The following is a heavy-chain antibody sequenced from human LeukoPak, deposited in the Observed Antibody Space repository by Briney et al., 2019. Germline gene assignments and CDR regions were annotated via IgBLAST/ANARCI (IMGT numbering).Heavy chain of an antibody. CDR2: IYTSGST. CDR3: ARDRQYYYDSSGYDYYYYYYMDV. D-gene: IGHD3-22*01. J-gene: IGHJ6*03. CDR1: GGSISSYY. V-gene: IGHV4-4*07. Sequence: SETLSLTCTVSGGSISSYYWSWIRQPAGKGLEWIARIYTSGSTNYNPSLKSRVTMSVDTSKSQFPLKLSSVTAADTAVYYCARDRQYYYDSSGYDYYYYYYMDVWGKGTTVTVSS.